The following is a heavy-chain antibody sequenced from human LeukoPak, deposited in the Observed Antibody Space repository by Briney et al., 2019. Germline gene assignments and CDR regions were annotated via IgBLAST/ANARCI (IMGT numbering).Heavy chain of an antibody. CDR2: IRNKASGGTT. CDR3: TRDRIMTDF. CDR1: GFTFCDYS. Sequence: HPGGSLRLSCTASGFTFCDYSMTWFRQAPGKGLEWVSFIRNKASGGTTKHAASVRGRFTTSRDDSKSIAYLQMNSLKTEDTALYYCTRDRIMTDFWGQGTLVTVSS. J-gene: IGHJ4*02. V-gene: IGHV3-49*03. D-gene: IGHD2-15*01.